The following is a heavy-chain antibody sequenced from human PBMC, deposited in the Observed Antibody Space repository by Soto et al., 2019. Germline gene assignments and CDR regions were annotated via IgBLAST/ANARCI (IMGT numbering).Heavy chain of an antibody. J-gene: IGHJ4*02. D-gene: IGHD3-10*01. CDR2: ISSSTIYT. V-gene: IGHV3-11*06. CDR3: ARVHGSGSYTYFDY. CDR1: GFTFSDYY. Sequence: GGSLRLSCAASGFTFSDYYVIWVRQAPGKGLEWVSYISSSTIYTNYADSVKGRFTISRDNAKKSLYLQMNSLRAEDTAVYYCARVHGSGSYTYFDYWGQGTLVTVSS.